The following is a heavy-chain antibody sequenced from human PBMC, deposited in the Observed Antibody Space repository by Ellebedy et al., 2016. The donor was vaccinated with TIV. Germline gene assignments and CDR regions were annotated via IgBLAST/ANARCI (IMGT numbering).Heavy chain of an antibody. Sequence: GGSLRLSCTASGFVFNNFAMHWVRQAPGKGLEWVAMIWYDGRNKAYGDSLKGRFSVSRDNSEDTLYLQMNRLRAEDTAVYYCARGGDGHNPQQLDYWGQGTLVTVSS. D-gene: IGHD5-24*01. CDR3: ARGGDGHNPQQLDY. V-gene: IGHV3-33*01. J-gene: IGHJ4*02. CDR2: IWYDGRNK. CDR1: GFVFNNFA.